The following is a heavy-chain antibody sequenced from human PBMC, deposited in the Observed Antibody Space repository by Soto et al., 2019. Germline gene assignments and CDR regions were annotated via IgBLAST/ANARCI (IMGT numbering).Heavy chain of an antibody. CDR3: ATRITVSGLLIHPFDP. CDR2: INHVGGT. D-gene: IGHD1-20*01. CDR1: GGFLSESY. Sequence: SETLSLTCAVCGGFLSESYWTWIRQPPGKGLEWIGEINHVGGTNYNPSLKSRVTMSVDTSKNQFSLRLSSVTAADTAIYYCATRITVSGLLIHPFDPWGQGTEVTVSS. J-gene: IGHJ5*02. V-gene: IGHV4-34*01.